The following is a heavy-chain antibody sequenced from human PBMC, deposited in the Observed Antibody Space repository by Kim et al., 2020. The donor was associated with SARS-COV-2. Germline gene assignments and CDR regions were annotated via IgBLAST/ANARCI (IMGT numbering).Heavy chain of an antibody. D-gene: IGHD6-19*01. J-gene: IGHJ5*02. Sequence: ASVKVSCKASGYTFTSYYMHWVRQAPGQGLEWMGIINPSGGSTSYAQKFQGRVTMTRDTSTSTVYMELSSLRSEDTAVYYCARDLYSSGWYAWGWFDPWGQGTLVTVSS. V-gene: IGHV1-46*01. CDR3: ARDLYSSGWYAWGWFDP. CDR2: INPSGGST. CDR1: GYTFTSYY.